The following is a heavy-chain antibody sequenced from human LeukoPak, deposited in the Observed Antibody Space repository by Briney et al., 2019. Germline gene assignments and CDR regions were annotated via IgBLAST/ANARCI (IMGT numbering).Heavy chain of an antibody. CDR1: GYTFTGYY. J-gene: IGHJ6*02. CDR2: INPNSGGT. V-gene: IGHV1-2*02. Sequence: ASVKVSCTASGYTFTGYYMHWVRQAPGQGLEWMGWINPNSGGTNYAQKFQGRVTMTRDTSISTAYMELSRLRSDDTAVYYCARVDSSSWAPSYYGMDVWGQGATVTVSS. D-gene: IGHD6-13*01. CDR3: ARVDSSSWAPSYYGMDV.